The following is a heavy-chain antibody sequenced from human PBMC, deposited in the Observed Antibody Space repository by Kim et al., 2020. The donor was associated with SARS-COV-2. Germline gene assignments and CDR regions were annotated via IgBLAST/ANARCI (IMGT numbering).Heavy chain of an antibody. V-gene: IGHV1-3*01. Sequence: TKYSQKFQGRVTITRDTSAGTAYMELSSLRSEDTAVYYCARTMVRGVIDYWGQGTLVTFSS. J-gene: IGHJ4*02. CDR2: T. D-gene: IGHD3-10*01. CDR3: ARTMVRGVIDY.